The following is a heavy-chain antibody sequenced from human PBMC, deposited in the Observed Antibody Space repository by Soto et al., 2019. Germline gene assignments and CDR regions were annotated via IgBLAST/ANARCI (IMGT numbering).Heavy chain of an antibody. CDR3: ARGWGIVATNTIYDY. J-gene: IGHJ4*02. D-gene: IGHD5-12*01. V-gene: IGHV4-31*03. Sequence: QVQLQESGPGLVKPSQTLSLTCTVSGGSISSGGYYWSWIRQHPGKGLEWIGYIYYSGSTYYNPSLKSRVALAVDTSKDQFSLKLSSVTAADTAVYYCARGWGIVATNTIYDYWGQGTLVTVSS. CDR2: IYYSGST. CDR1: GGSISSGGYY.